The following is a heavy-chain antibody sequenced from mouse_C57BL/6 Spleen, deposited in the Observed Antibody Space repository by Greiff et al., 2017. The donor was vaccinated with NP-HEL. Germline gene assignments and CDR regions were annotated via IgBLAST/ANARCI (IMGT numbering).Heavy chain of an antibody. V-gene: IGHV5-17*01. CDR3: ARGTTGVAHWYFDV. CDR2: ISSGSSTI. Sequence: EVMLVESGGGLVKPGGSLKLSCAASGFTFSDYGMHWVRQAPEKGLEWVAYISSGSSTIYYAETVKGRFTISRDNAKNTLFLQMTSLRSEDTAMYYCARGTTGVAHWYFDVWGTGTTVTVSS. CDR1: GFTFSDYG. J-gene: IGHJ1*03. D-gene: IGHD1-1*01.